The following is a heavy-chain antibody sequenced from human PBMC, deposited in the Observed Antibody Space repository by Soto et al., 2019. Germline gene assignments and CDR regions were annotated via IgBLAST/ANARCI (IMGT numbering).Heavy chain of an antibody. CDR1: GGTFSSYA. D-gene: IGHD6-6*01. J-gene: IGHJ6*02. V-gene: IGHV1-69*06. Sequence: ASVKVSCKASGGTFSSYAISWVRQAPGQGLEWMGGIIPIFGTANYAQKFQGRVTITADKSTSTAYMELSSLRSEDTAVYYCARMIAARLYYYYYGMDVWGQGTTVTVSS. CDR3: ARMIAARLYYYYYGMDV. CDR2: IIPIFGTA.